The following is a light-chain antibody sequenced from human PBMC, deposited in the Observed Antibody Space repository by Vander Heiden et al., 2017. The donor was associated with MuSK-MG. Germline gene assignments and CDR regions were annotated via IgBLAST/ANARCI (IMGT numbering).Light chain of an antibody. CDR1: QSVSINY. Sequence: EFVLTQSPAALSLSPWERAALSCRASQSVSINYLAWNRQKPGQAPRLLIYGASSRATGIPDRFSGSGSGTDFTLTISRLEPEDFAVYYCQYFGGSPPYSFGQGTNLEIK. V-gene: IGKV3-20*01. CDR2: GAS. CDR3: QYFGGSPPYS. J-gene: IGKJ2*03.